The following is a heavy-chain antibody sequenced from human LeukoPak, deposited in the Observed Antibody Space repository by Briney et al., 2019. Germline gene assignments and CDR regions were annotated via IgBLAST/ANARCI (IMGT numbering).Heavy chain of an antibody. Sequence: GGSLRLPCAASGFTFSSYSMNWVRQAPGKGLEWVSYISSSSSTIYYADSVKGRFTISRDNAKNSLYLQMNSLRDEDTAVYYCARGQGYSYGQRRGFFVDYWGQGTLVTVSS. J-gene: IGHJ4*02. V-gene: IGHV3-48*02. CDR3: ARGQGYSYGQRRGFFVDY. D-gene: IGHD5-18*01. CDR1: GFTFSSYS. CDR2: ISSSSSTI.